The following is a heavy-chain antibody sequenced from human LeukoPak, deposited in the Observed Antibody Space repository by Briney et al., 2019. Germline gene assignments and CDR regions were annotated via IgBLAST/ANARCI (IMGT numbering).Heavy chain of an antibody. Sequence: SETLSLTCTVSGGSISSSTYYWGWIRQPPGKGLEWSGSIYYSGSTYYNPSLKSRVTISVDTSKNQFSLKLSSVTAADTAVYYCARDWDLKPTVGSSSSSGFDPWGQGTLVTVSS. CDR3: ARDWDLKPTVGSSSSSGFDP. J-gene: IGHJ5*02. CDR2: IYYSGST. V-gene: IGHV4-39*07. CDR1: GGSISSSTYY. D-gene: IGHD6-6*01.